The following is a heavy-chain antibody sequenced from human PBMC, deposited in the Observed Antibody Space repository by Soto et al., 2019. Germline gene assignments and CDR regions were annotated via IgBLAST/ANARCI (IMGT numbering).Heavy chain of an antibody. D-gene: IGHD4-17*01. Sequence: PVGSLRLSCAASGFTFSSYWMSWVRQAPGKGLEGVAKINQDGSEIYYVDSVKGRFTISRDNAKNSLYLQMNSLRVDDAAVYYCARAFSGDYVNWGQGALVTVSS. V-gene: IGHV3-7*01. CDR3: ARAFSGDYVN. J-gene: IGHJ4*02. CDR2: INQDGSEI. CDR1: GFTFSSYW.